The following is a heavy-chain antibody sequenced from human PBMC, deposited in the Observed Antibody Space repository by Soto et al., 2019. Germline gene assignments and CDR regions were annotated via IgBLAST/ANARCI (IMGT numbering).Heavy chain of an antibody. CDR1: GGSISSSSYY. V-gene: IGHV4-39*01. Sequence: SETLSLTCTVSGGSISSSSYYWGWIRQPPGKGLEWIGSIYYSGSTYYNPSLKSRVTISVDTSKNQFSLKLSSVTAADTAVYYCGGWGGAGGWYSRNWFDPWGQGTLVTVSS. D-gene: IGHD6-19*01. CDR3: GGWGGAGGWYSRNWFDP. J-gene: IGHJ5*02. CDR2: IYYSGST.